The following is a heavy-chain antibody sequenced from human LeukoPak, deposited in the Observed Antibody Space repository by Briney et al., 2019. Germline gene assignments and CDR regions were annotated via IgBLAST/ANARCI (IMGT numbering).Heavy chain of an antibody. CDR2: ITGNGGGT. D-gene: IGHD2-15*01. J-gene: IGHJ4*02. CDR1: GFTSRNYA. V-gene: IGHV3-23*01. CDR3: AKGTLEYCSGSRCYPFDY. Sequence: GGSLKLSCAASGFTSRNYAMTWVRQAPGKGPECVSVITGNGGGTAYADSVKGRFTISRDNSKNTLYLQMTSLRDEDTAVYYCAKGTLEYCSGSRCYPFDYWGQGTLVTVSS.